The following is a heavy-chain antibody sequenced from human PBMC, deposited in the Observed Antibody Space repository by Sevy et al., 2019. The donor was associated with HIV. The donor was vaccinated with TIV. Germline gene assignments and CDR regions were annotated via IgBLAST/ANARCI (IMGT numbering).Heavy chain of an antibody. CDR3: ARDHGAAFGGLIVPDY. CDR2: ISYDGSNK. J-gene: IGHJ4*02. V-gene: IGHV3-30-3*01. CDR1: GFTFSSYA. D-gene: IGHD3-16*02. Sequence: GGSLRLSCAASGFTFSSYAMHWVRQAPGKGLEWVAVISYDGSNKYYADSVKGRFTISRDNSKNTLYLQMNSLRAEDTAVYYCARDHGAAFGGLIVPDYWGQGTLVTVSS.